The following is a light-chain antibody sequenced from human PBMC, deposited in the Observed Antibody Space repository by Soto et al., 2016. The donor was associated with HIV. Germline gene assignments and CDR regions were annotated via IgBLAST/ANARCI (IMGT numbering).Light chain of an antibody. Sequence: SYVLTQPPSVSVAPGKTASITCGGNNIGGKSVHWYQQKPGQAPVLVVYDNNDRPSGVPERFSGSNSGNTATLTISSVEAGDEADYSCQVWDSSSDVVFGGGTKLTVL. J-gene: IGLJ2*01. CDR3: QVWDSSSDVV. CDR1: NIGGKS. V-gene: IGLV3-21*03. CDR2: DNN.